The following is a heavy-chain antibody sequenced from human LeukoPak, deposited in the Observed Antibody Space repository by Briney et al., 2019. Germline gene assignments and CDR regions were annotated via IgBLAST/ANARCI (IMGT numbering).Heavy chain of an antibody. J-gene: IGHJ3*02. CDR1: GFTFSSYW. CDR3: GRVGYYDSSGWGRYAFDI. Sequence: GGSLRLSCAASGFTFSSYWMHWVRQTPGKGLVWVSRINRDGSSTIYADSVKGRFTISRDNAKNTLYLQMNSLRAEDTAVYYCGRVGYYDSSGWGRYAFDIWGQGTMVTISS. D-gene: IGHD3-22*01. V-gene: IGHV3-74*01. CDR2: INRDGSST.